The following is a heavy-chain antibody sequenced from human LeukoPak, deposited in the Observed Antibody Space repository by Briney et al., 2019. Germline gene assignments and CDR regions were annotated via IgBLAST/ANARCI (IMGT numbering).Heavy chain of an antibody. Sequence: GGSLRLSCAASGFTFSSYAMSWVRQAPGKGLEWVSAISGSGGSTYYADSVKGRFTISRDNSKNTLYLQMNSLRAEDTAVYYCARGREYSYGASSDFDYWGQGTLVTVSS. D-gene: IGHD5-18*01. CDR2: ISGSGGST. V-gene: IGHV3-23*01. J-gene: IGHJ4*02. CDR1: GFTFSSYA. CDR3: ARGREYSYGASSDFDY.